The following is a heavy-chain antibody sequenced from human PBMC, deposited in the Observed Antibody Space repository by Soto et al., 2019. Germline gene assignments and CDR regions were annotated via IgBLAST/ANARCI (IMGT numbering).Heavy chain of an antibody. D-gene: IGHD1-7*01. J-gene: IGHJ4*02. CDR1: GYTFTSYY. CDR3: ARDKNLGGWNLTPRGDY. CDR2: INPSGGST. V-gene: IGHV1-46*01. Sequence: ASVKVSCKASGYTFTSYYMHWVRQAPGQGLEWMGIINPSGGSTSYAQKFQGRVTMTRDTSTSTVYMELSSLRSEDTAVYYCARDKNLGGWNLTPRGDYWGQGTLVTVSS.